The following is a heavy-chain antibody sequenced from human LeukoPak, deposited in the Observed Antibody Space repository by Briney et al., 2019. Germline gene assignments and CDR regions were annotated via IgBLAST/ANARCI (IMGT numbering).Heavy chain of an antibody. CDR1: GFTFSSYE. J-gene: IGHJ4*02. CDR2: IGSSGFTI. V-gene: IGHV3-48*03. Sequence: PGGSLRLSCAASGFTFSSYEMNWVRQAPGKGLEWVSYIGSSGFTIYYADSVTGRFTISRDNAKNSLYLQMNSLRAEDTAVYYCASGYDYVWGSYRYALPFDYWGQGTLVTVSS. D-gene: IGHD3-16*02. CDR3: ASGYDYVWGSYRYALPFDY.